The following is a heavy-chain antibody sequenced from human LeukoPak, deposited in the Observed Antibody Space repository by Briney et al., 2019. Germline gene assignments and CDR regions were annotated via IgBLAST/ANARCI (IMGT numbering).Heavy chain of an antibody. CDR1: GFTFSSYW. Sequence: SGGSLRLSCAASGFTFSSYWTHWVRQAPGKGLVWVSRINSDGSSTSYADSVKGRFTISRDNAKNTLYLQMNSLRAEDTAVYYCARAVRYYGMDVWGKGTTVTVSS. D-gene: IGHD6-6*01. V-gene: IGHV3-74*01. CDR2: INSDGSST. CDR3: ARAVRYYGMDV. J-gene: IGHJ6*04.